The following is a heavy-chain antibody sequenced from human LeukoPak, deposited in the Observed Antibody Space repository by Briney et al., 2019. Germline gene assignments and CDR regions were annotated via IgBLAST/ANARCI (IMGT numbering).Heavy chain of an antibody. Sequence: AGTLRLSPAASAFIATATYMTWVPQAPGQRLAYVSIIYSGRNTKHTASVKGRFTISRHNSKHTLYLQMNSLRPKDPAVHYCARFPYGGSPHYFDYWGQGTLVTVSS. V-gene: IGHV3-66*02. D-gene: IGHD4-23*01. CDR2: IYSGRNT. J-gene: IGHJ4*02. CDR3: ARFPYGGSPHYFDY. CDR1: AFIATATY.